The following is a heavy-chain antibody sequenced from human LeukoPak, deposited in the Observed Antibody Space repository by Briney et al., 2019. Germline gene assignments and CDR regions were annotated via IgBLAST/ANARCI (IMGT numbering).Heavy chain of an antibody. CDR3: ERERADDSGIQ. Sequence: PGGSLRLSCAVSGSTVSSNYMNWVRQAPGKGLEWVSVMYSGGSTYYADSVKGRFTISRDNSKNTLYLQMNNLRAEDTAVYFCERERADDSGIQWGQGTLVTVSS. J-gene: IGHJ4*02. V-gene: IGHV3-53*01. CDR2: MYSGGST. D-gene: IGHD3-22*01. CDR1: GSTVSSNY.